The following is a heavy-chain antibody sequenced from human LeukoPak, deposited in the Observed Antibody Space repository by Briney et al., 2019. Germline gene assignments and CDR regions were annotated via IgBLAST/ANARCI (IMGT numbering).Heavy chain of an antibody. J-gene: IGHJ4*02. CDR2: INPNSGGT. CDR3: AKDHRSGYDFGDY. CDR1: GYTFTGYY. V-gene: IGHV1-2*02. Sequence: ASVKVSCKASGYTFTGYYMHWVRQAPGQGLEWMGWINPNSGGTNYAQKFQGRVTMTRDTSISTAYMELSKLRSDDTAVYYCAKDHRSGYDFGDYWGQGTLVTVSS. D-gene: IGHD5-12*01.